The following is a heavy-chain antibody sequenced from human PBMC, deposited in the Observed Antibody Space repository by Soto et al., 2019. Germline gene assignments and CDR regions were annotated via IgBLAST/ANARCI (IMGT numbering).Heavy chain of an antibody. CDR3: ARDAGATAFDI. CDR1: GFTFSSYG. Sequence: GGSLRLSCAASGFTFSSYGMGWVRQAPGKGLEWVASLKQDGSEKYCVDSVKGRFTISRDNAKNSLYLQMNSLRVEDTAVYYCARDAGATAFDIWGHGTMVTVSS. D-gene: IGHD7-27*01. V-gene: IGHV3-7*04. CDR2: LKQDGSEK. J-gene: IGHJ3*02.